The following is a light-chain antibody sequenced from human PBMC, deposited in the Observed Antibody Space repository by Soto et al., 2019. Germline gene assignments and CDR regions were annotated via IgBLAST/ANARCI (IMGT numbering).Light chain of an antibody. CDR1: QDINRY. Sequence: AIRMTQSPSSLSASTGDRVTITCRASQDINRYVAWYQQKPGKGPKLLIYAASTLQSGVPSRFSGSGSGTDFTLNISYLESEDFATYHCQQYYSYPWTFGQGTKVDIK. CDR2: AAS. CDR3: QQYYSYPWT. V-gene: IGKV1-8*01. J-gene: IGKJ1*01.